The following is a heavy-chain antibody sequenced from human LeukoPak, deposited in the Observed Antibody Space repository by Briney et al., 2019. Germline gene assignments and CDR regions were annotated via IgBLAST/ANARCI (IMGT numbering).Heavy chain of an antibody. V-gene: IGHV1-46*01. CDR2: INPSGGST. CDR3: ATGVVPLRGDAFDI. J-gene: IGHJ3*02. CDR1: GYTFTSYY. Sequence: ASVKVSCKASGYTFTSYYMHWVRQAPGQGLEWMGIINPSGGSTSYAQKFQGRVTMTEDTSTDTAYMELSSLRSEDTAVYYCATGVVPLRGDAFDIWGQGTMVTVSS.